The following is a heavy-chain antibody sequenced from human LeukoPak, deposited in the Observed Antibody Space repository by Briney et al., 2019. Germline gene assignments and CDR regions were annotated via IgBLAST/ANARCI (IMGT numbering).Heavy chain of an antibody. Sequence: GGSLRLSCAASGFTFSSYAMSWVRQAPGKGLEWVSVISGSGGSTYYADSVKGRFTISRDNSKNTLYLQMNSLRAEDTAVYYCARDITGDPPPYYFDYWGQGSLVTVSS. J-gene: IGHJ4*02. CDR3: ARDITGDPPPYYFDY. CDR2: ISGSGGST. D-gene: IGHD7-27*01. CDR1: GFTFSSYA. V-gene: IGHV3-23*01.